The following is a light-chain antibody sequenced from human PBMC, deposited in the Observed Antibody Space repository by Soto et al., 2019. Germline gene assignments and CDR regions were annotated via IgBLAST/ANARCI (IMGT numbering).Light chain of an antibody. V-gene: IGLV2-8*01. J-gene: IGLJ1*01. CDR1: SSDVGAYNY. CDR2: EVS. Sequence: QSVLTQPPSASGSPGQSVTISCTGTSSDVGAYNYVSWYQQHPGKAPKLMIYEVSKRPSGVPDRFSGSKSGNTASLTVSGLQAEDEADYYCSSYAGSNNFFYVLGTGTKATVL. CDR3: SSYAGSNNFFYV.